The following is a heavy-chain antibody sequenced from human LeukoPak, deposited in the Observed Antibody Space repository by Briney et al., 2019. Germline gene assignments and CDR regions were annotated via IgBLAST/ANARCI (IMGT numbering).Heavy chain of an antibody. D-gene: IGHD6-19*01. Sequence: GGSLRLSRAASGFTFSSYSMNWVRQAPGKGLEWVANIKQDGSEKYYVDSVKGRFTISRDNAKNSLYLQMNSLRAEDTAVYHCARALIAVANWFDPWGQGTLVTVSS. CDR3: ARALIAVANWFDP. CDR1: GFTFSSYS. J-gene: IGHJ5*02. V-gene: IGHV3-7*01. CDR2: IKQDGSEK.